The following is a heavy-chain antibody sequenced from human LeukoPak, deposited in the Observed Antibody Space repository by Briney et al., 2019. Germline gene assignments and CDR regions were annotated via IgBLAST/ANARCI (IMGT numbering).Heavy chain of an antibody. CDR3: ARGFRDSSGWSASYYYYMDV. V-gene: IGHV1-46*01. D-gene: IGHD6-19*01. J-gene: IGHJ6*03. Sequence: VASVKVSCKASGYTFASYYMHWVRQAPGQGLEWMGIINPSGGSTSYAQKFQGRVTMTRDTSTSTVYMELSSLRSEDTAVYYCARGFRDSSGWSASYYYYMDVWGKGTTVTISS. CDR1: GYTFASYY. CDR2: INPSGGST.